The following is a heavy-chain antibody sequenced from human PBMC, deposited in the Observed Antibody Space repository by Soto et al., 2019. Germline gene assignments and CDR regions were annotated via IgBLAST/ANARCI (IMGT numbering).Heavy chain of an antibody. V-gene: IGHV5-10-1*01. Sequence: PGVSLKIPCQGSEYSLTSYWINWVRQMPGTGLEWMGRIDPRDSYTNYSPSFQGYVTISADKALSTVYLQWSSLEASDTAMYYCARLHCSGGSCYEALSHYYYYGMDVRGQGTTVTVSS. CDR3: ARLHCSGGSCYEALSHYYYYGMDV. CDR1: EYSLTSYW. J-gene: IGHJ6*02. CDR2: IDPRDSYT. D-gene: IGHD2-15*01.